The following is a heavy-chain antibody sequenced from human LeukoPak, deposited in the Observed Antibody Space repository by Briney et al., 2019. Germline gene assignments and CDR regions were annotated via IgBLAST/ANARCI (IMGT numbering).Heavy chain of an antibody. J-gene: IGHJ4*02. CDR3: AKGRYSSGWYGGVSYFDY. CDR1: GFTFSDYY. D-gene: IGHD6-19*01. V-gene: IGHV3-11*01. Sequence: GGSLRLSCAASGFTFSDYYMSWIRQAPGKGLEWVSYISSSGSTIYYADSVKGRFTISRDNAKNSLYLQMNSLRAEDTALYYCAKGRYSSGWYGGVSYFDYWGQGTLVTVSS. CDR2: ISSSGSTI.